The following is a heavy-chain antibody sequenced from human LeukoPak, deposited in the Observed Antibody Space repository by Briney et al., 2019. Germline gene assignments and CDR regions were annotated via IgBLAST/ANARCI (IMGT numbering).Heavy chain of an antibody. D-gene: IGHD1-26*01. V-gene: IGHV3-30*02. Sequence: GGSLRLSCAASGFTFSTYGMHWVRQAPGKGLEWVAFIRYDGSQNHLTDSVKGRFTVSRDDSRSTLYLQMDSLTVEDTAVYYCVKAVVGRISNFDFWGQGTLVTVSS. J-gene: IGHJ4*02. CDR3: VKAVVGRISNFDF. CDR1: GFTFSTYG. CDR2: IRYDGSQN.